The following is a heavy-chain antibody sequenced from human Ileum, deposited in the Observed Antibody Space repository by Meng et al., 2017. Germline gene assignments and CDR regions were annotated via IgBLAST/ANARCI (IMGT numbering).Heavy chain of an antibody. D-gene: IGHD6-19*01. CDR1: VYTFNSYA. V-gene: IGHV7-4-1*02. CDR3: ARADSSGWYFLFY. J-gene: IGHJ4*02. CDR2: INHNTGNP. Sequence: SGLKKPGDLVKVSGKATVYTFNSYAMTWVLQAPGKGLEWMGWINHNTGNPTYAQGFTGRFVFSLDTSVSTAYLQISSLKAEDTAVYYCARADSSGWYFLFYWGQGTLVTVSS.